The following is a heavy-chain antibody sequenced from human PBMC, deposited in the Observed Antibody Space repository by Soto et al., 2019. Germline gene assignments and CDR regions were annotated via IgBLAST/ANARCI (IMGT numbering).Heavy chain of an antibody. V-gene: IGHV3-23*01. CDR3: ARDPGGHYCTSTSCLYFFDH. J-gene: IGHJ4*02. Sequence: EVQLLESGGALVQPGGSLRLSCAASGFTFSNHAMNWVRQAPGKGLEWVSTISDSGSTYYADYGKGRFTITRNNSKTTQYQQMNSLRAEATAVYYCARDPGGHYCTSTSCLYFFDHWGQGTLVTVSS. CDR2: ISDSGST. D-gene: IGHD2-2*01. CDR1: GFTFSNHA.